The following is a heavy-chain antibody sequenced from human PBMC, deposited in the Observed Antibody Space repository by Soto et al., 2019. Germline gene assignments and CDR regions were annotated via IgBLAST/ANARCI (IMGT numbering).Heavy chain of an antibody. CDR1: GGTFSSYA. Sequence: QVQLVQSGAEVKKPGSSVKVSCKASGGTFSSYAISWVRQAPGQGLEWMGGIIPIFGTANYAQKFQGRVMITADKSTSTAYMELSSLRSEDTAVYYCASGAPDCSGGSCYSSDYFDYWGQGTLVTVSS. CDR3: ASGAPDCSGGSCYSSDYFDY. CDR2: IIPIFGTA. J-gene: IGHJ4*02. D-gene: IGHD2-15*01. V-gene: IGHV1-69*06.